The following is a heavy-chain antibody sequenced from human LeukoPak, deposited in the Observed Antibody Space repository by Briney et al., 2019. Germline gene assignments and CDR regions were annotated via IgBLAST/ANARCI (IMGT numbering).Heavy chain of an antibody. CDR1: GFSRSASGVG. J-gene: IGHJ2*01. D-gene: IGHD3-10*01. Sequence: SGPTLVKPTQTLTLTCTFSGFSRSASGVGVGWIRQPPGKALEWLALIHWDDDKRYSPSLKSRITITNDTSKKQVVLTMTHIDPVDTATYYCAHKAGSYWYFDLWGRGALVTVSS. CDR3: AHKAGSYWYFDL. CDR2: IHWDDDK. V-gene: IGHV2-5*02.